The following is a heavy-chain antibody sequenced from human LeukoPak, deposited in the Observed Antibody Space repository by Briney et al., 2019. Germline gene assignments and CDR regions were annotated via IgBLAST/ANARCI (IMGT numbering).Heavy chain of an antibody. V-gene: IGHV3-9*01. CDR2: ISWNSGSI. CDR3: AKSGISGYYFDY. CDR1: GFTVSSNY. J-gene: IGHJ4*02. Sequence: GGSLRLSCAASGFTVSSNYMTWVRQAPGKGLEWVSGISWNSGSIGYADSVKGRFTISRDNAKNSLYLQMNSLRAEDTALYYCAKSGISGYYFDYWGQGTLVTVSS. D-gene: IGHD1-26*01.